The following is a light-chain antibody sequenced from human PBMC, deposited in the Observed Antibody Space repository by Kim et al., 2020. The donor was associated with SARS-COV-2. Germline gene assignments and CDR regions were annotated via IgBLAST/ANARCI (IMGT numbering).Light chain of an antibody. J-gene: IGKJ1*01. CDR2: AAS. CDR1: QGISNY. Sequence: ASLGDSVTITCRASQGISNYLAWYQQKPGKVPKLLIYAASALRSGVPSRFSGSGSGTDFTLTITSLQPEDVAVYYCQQCKGAPWTFGHGTKVDIK. V-gene: IGKV1-27*01. CDR3: QQCKGAPWT.